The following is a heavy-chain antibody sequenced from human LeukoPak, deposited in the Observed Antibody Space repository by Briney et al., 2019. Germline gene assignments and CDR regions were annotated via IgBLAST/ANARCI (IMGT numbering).Heavy chain of an antibody. D-gene: IGHD1-26*01. CDR2: IYYSGST. CDR1: GGSISSYY. Sequence: SETLSLTCTVSGGSISSYYWSWIRQPPGKGLEWIGYIYYSGSTNYNPSLKSRVTISVDTSKNQFSLKLSSVTAADTAVHYCARLGPGSGSSDYFDYWGQGTLVTVSS. CDR3: ARLGPGSGSSDYFDY. V-gene: IGHV4-59*12. J-gene: IGHJ4*02.